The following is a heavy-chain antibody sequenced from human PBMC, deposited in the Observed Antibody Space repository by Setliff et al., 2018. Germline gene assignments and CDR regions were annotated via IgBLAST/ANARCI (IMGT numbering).Heavy chain of an antibody. J-gene: IGHJ6*03. Sequence: SETLSLTCAVSGYSISSGFSWAWIRQSPGKGLEWIGRILFSGDTYYNPSLNSRVTISADTSKNQFSLNLSSVTAADTAVYYCARGNRARHYMDVWGKGTTVTVSS. CDR2: ILFSGDT. D-gene: IGHD3-10*01. CDR1: GYSISSGFS. CDR3: ARGNRARHYMDV. V-gene: IGHV4-38-2*01.